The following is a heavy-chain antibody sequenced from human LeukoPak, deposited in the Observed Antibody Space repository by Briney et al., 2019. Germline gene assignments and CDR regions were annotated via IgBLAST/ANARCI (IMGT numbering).Heavy chain of an antibody. V-gene: IGHV3-23*01. CDR3: AKDPTSVGGRHDWLLDS. Sequence: GGSLRLSCAASGFTFNNYAMSWVRQAPGKGLEWVSTIGFGDDSAYYADSVKGRFTISRDNSKNTLYLQMNYLRAEDTAVYYCAKDPTSVGGRHDWLLDSWGQGTLVTVSS. CDR1: GFTFNNYA. D-gene: IGHD3-9*01. J-gene: IGHJ5*02. CDR2: IGFGDDSA.